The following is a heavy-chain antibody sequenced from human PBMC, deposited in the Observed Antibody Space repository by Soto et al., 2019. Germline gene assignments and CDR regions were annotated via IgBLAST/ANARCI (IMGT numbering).Heavy chain of an antibody. D-gene: IGHD2-15*01. CDR3: ASVRPTSVAPPAVGD. Sequence: QVQLVQSGAEVKKPGSSVKVSCKASGGTFSSYAISWVRQAPGQGLEWMGGIIPIFGTANYAQKFQGRVTXTXDXSPXTAYMELSSLRSEDTAVYYCASVRPTSVAPPAVGDWGQGTLVTVSS. J-gene: IGHJ4*02. CDR2: IIPIFGTA. V-gene: IGHV1-69*05. CDR1: GGTFSSYA.